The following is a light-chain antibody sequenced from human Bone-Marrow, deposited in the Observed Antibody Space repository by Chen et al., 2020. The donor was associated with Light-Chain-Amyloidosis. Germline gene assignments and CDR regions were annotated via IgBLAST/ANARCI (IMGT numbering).Light chain of an antibody. CDR3: CSYAGSSTFPYV. CDR1: SSVVVSYNS. Sequence: QSALTQPPSVSGSPGQSSTIFSTGTSSVVVSYNSVSWYQQHTGKAPKLMIYEVSKRPSGVSNRFSGSKSGNTASLTISGLQAEDEADYYCCSYAGSSTFPYVFGTGTKVTVL. CDR2: EVS. V-gene: IGLV2-23*02. J-gene: IGLJ1*01.